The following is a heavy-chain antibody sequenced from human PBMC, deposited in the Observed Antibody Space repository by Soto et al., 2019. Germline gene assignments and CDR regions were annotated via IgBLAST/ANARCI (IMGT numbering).Heavy chain of an antibody. CDR2: INAGNGNR. D-gene: IGHD2-2*01. CDR3: ERDTGYCSSTSCHLDWFDP. J-gene: IGHJ5*02. CDR1: GYTFTSYA. V-gene: IGHV1-3*01. Sequence: ASVKVSCKASGYTFTSYARHWVRQAPGQRLEWMGWINAGNGNRKYSQTFQGRVTITRDTSASTAYMELSSLRSEDTAVYYCERDTGYCSSTSCHLDWFDPWGQGTLVTVSS.